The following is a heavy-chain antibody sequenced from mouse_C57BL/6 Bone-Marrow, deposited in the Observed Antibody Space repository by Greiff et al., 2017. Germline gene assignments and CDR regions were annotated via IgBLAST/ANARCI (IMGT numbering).Heavy chain of an antibody. D-gene: IGHD1-1*01. V-gene: IGHV1-55*01. Sequence: QVQLQQPGAELVKPGASVKMSCKASGYTFTSYWITWVKQRPGPGLEWIGDIYPGSGSTNYNEQFKSKDTLTVDTSSSTAYMQLSSLTSEDSAVYYCARTAGSSYYFDYWGQGTTLTVSS. CDR2: IYPGSGST. CDR3: ARTAGSSYYFDY. J-gene: IGHJ2*01. CDR1: GYTFTSYW.